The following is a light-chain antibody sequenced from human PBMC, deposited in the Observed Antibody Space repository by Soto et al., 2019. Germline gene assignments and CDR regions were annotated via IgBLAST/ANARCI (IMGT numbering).Light chain of an antibody. V-gene: IGKV1-33*01. CDR1: QDISNY. CDR3: QQYANLPPYT. J-gene: IGKJ2*01. CDR2: DAS. Sequence: DIQMTQSPSSLSASVGDRVTITCQASQDISNYLNWYQQKPGKAPKLLIYDASNLETGVPSRFSGSGSGTDFTFTISRRQPEDIATYYCQQYANLPPYTFGQGTKLEIK.